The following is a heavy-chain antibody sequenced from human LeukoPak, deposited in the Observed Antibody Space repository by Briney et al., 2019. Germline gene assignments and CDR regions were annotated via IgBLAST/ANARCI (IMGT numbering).Heavy chain of an antibody. J-gene: IGHJ4*02. V-gene: IGHV3-48*01. CDR2: SAVGSGAT. D-gene: IGHD2-15*01. CDR1: GFSISVHS. Sequence: GGSLRLSCIISGFSISVHSMHWVRQAPGKGLEWVSYSAVGSGATFYADSVKGRFTISRDNDKNALYLQMNSLRGEDTAVYYCTRDRASVAFDYWGQGTLVTVSS. CDR3: TRDRASVAFDY.